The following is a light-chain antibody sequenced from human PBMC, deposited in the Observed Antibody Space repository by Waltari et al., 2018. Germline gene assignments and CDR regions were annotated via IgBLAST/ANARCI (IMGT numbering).Light chain of an antibody. V-gene: IGKV3-15*01. Sequence: EIVMTQSPATLSVSPGERATLSCRASQSCSTNLAWYQQKPGQAPRLLIYAASTRATGTPARLSGSGSGTEFTLTISSLQSEDFAVYHCQQYYNWSPAFTFGPGTRVDIK. J-gene: IGKJ3*01. CDR1: QSCSTN. CDR2: AAS. CDR3: QQYYNWSPAFT.